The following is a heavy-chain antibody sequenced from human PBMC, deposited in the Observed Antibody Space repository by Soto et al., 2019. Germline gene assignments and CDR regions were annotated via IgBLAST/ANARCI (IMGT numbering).Heavy chain of an antibody. Sequence: SETLSLTCTVSGGSISSYSWSWIRQPPGKGLEWIGYIYHSGSTNDNPSLTSRVTLSVDTSKNQFSLKVSSATAADTAVYYCARPRTYSSGYSRSYFDYWGQGILVTVSS. V-gene: IGHV4-59*08. D-gene: IGHD5-18*01. CDR1: GGSISSYS. J-gene: IGHJ4*02. CDR2: IYHSGST. CDR3: ARPRTYSSGYSRSYFDY.